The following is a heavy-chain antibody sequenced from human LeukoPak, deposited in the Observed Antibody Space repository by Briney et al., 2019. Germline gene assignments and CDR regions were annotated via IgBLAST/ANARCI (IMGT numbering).Heavy chain of an antibody. Sequence: ASVKVSCKASGYTFTTYGITWVRQAPGQGLEWMGWISTYNGNTNYAQKLQGRVTMTTDTSTNTAYMELRSLRSDDAAVYYCARIEGTAMVNDYWGQGTLVTVSS. CDR2: ISTYNGNT. V-gene: IGHV1-18*01. J-gene: IGHJ4*02. CDR3: ARIEGTAMVNDY. CDR1: GYTFTTYG. D-gene: IGHD5-18*01.